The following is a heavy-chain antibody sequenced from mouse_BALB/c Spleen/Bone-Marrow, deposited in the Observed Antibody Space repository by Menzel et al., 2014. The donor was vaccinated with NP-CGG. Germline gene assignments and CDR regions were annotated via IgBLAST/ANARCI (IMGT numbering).Heavy chain of an antibody. CDR3: VRGWYFDV. V-gene: IGHV2-9-2*01. Sequence: VQLVESGPGLVAPSQSLSITCTVSGFSLTSYDISWIRQPPGKGLEWLGVIWTGGGTNYNSAFMSRLSISKDNSKSQVFLEMNSLQTDDTAIYYCVRGWYFDVWGAGTTVTVSS. J-gene: IGHJ1*01. CDR2: IWTGGGT. CDR1: GFSLTSYD.